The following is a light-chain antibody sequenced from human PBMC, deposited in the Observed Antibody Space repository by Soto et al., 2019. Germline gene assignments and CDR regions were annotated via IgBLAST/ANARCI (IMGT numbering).Light chain of an antibody. CDR3: AAWEDSLNGPV. V-gene: IGLV1-44*01. CDR1: GSNIGSNS. J-gene: IGLJ2*01. Sequence: QSVLTQPPSASGTPGQRVTISCSGSGSNIGSNSVYWYQQLPGTAPKLLIYTNNQRPSGVPDRFSGSKSGTSASLAISGLQSEDEADYSCAAWEDSLNGPVFGGGTKLTVL. CDR2: TNN.